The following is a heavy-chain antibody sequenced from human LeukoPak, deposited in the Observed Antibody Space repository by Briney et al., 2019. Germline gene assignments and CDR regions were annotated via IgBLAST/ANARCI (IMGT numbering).Heavy chain of an antibody. CDR2: ISYDGSNK. V-gene: IGHV3-30*04. CDR1: GFTFSSYA. J-gene: IGHJ4*02. Sequence: GRSLRLSCAASGFTFSSYAMHWVRQAPGKGLEWVAVISYDGSNKYYADSVKGLFTISRDNPKNTLYLQMNSLRAEETAVYYCARDTYYDILTGYYTSFDYWGQGTLVTDSS. D-gene: IGHD3-9*01. CDR3: ARDTYYDILTGYYTSFDY.